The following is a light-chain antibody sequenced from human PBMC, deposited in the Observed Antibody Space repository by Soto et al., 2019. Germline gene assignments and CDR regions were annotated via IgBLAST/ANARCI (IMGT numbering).Light chain of an antibody. J-gene: IGKJ5*01. V-gene: IGKV3-15*01. CDR2: GAS. Sequence: EVVMTQSPATLSVSPGERATLSCWASQSVRSDLAWYQQKPGQTPRLLIYGASTRAPGIPARFSGSGSGTEFTLNISSLQSEDFAVYYCQQYNNWPPITFGQGTRLEI. CDR1: QSVRSD. CDR3: QQYNNWPPIT.